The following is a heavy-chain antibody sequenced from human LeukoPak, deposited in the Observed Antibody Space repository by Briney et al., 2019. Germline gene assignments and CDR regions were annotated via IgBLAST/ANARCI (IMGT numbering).Heavy chain of an antibody. V-gene: IGHV4-39*01. CDR2: IYYSGST. CDR3: ATSYYYDGSGYRFQH. J-gene: IGHJ1*01. Sequence: SETLSLTCTVSGGSISSSSYYWGWIRQPPGKGLEWIGSIYYSGSTYYNPSLKSRVTISVDTSKNQFSLRLSSVTAADTAVYYCATSYYYDGSGYRFQHWGQGTLVTVSS. CDR1: GGSISSSSYY. D-gene: IGHD3-22*01.